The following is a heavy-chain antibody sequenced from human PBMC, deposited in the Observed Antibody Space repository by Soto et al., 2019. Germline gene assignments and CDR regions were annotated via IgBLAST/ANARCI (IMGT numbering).Heavy chain of an antibody. D-gene: IGHD4-17*01. CDR1: RFMFSSYE. CDR3: ARAPYGDYDWFDP. V-gene: IGHV3-21*01. CDR2: ISSSSSYI. J-gene: IGHJ5*02. Sequence: GGSLRLSCGVSRFMFSSYEMNWVRQAPGKGLEWVSSISSSSSYIYYADSVKGRFTISRDNAKNSLYLQMNSLRAEDTAVYYCARAPYGDYDWFDPWGQGTLVTVPS.